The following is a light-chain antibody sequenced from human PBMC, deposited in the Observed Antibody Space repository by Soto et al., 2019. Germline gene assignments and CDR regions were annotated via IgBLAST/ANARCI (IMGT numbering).Light chain of an antibody. J-gene: IGLJ1*01. CDR2: DVN. CDR1: SSDVGGYNS. CDR3: CSYVGTYSYV. Sequence: QSLLTQPRSVSGSPGQSVTISCTGTSSDVGGYNSVSWYQQYPGKAPKLMIYDVNKRPSVVPDRFSGSKSGNTASLTISGLQAEDEADYYCCSYVGTYSYVFGTGTKVTVL. V-gene: IGLV2-11*01.